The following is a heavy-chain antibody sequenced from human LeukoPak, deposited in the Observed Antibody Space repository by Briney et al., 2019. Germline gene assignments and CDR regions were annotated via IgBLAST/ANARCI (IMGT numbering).Heavy chain of an antibody. J-gene: IGHJ4*02. D-gene: IGHD3-22*01. V-gene: IGHV3-48*04. CDR2: ISSSGSTI. Sequence: GGSLRLSCAASGFTFSSYAMHWVRQAPGKGLEWVSYISSSGSTIYYADSVKGRFTISRDNAKNSLYLQMNSLRAEDTAVYYCARGGLGTYYYDSSGYIDYWGQGTLVTVSS. CDR1: GFTFSSYA. CDR3: ARGGLGTYYYDSSGYIDY.